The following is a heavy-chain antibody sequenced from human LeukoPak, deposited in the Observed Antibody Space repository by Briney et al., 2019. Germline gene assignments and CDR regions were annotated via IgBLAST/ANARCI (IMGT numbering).Heavy chain of an antibody. D-gene: IGHD5-18*01. V-gene: IGHV3-23*01. CDR1: GFTFRHYA. CDR3: AKVGSYGFRYCDY. Sequence: GGSLRLFCAASGFTFRHYAMTWVRQAPGKGLEWVSDISGSGDTTYYADSVKGRFTISRDSSTNTLYLQMNSLRGEDAAVYCCAKVGSYGFRYCDYWGRGTLVTVS. CDR2: ISGSGDTT. J-gene: IGHJ4*02.